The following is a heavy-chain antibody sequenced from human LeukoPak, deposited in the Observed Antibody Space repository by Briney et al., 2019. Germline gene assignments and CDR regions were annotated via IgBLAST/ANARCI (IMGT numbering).Heavy chain of an antibody. Sequence: PSETLSLTCTVSGGSISSNSYYWGWIRQPPGKGLEYIGYIYYSGSTNYNPSLKSRVTISVDTSKNQFSLKLSSVTAADTAVYYCARDQTSKGDAFDIWGQGTMVTVSS. CDR3: ARDQTSKGDAFDI. J-gene: IGHJ3*02. V-gene: IGHV4-61*01. CDR2: IYYSGST. CDR1: GGSISSNSYY.